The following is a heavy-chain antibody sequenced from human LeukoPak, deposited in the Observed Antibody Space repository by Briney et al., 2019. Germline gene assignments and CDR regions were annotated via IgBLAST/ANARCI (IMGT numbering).Heavy chain of an antibody. CDR2: INHSGST. CDR3: ARKATIVGARFDY. CDR1: GGSFSGYY. V-gene: IGHV4-34*01. J-gene: IGHJ4*02. D-gene: IGHD1-26*01. Sequence: TSETLSLTCAVYGGSFSGYYWSWIRQPPGKGLEWIGEINHSGSTNYNPSLKSRVTISVDTSKNQLSLKLSSVTAADTAVYYCARKATIVGARFDYWGQGTLVTVSS.